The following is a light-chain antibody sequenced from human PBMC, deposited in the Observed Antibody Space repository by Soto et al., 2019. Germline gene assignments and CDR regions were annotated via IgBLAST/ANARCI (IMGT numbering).Light chain of an antibody. V-gene: IGKV1-6*01. Sequence: AIQMTQSPSSLSASVGDRVTITCRASQDIRSDLSWYQQKPGEAPNLLIYGASILQSGVPSTFSGSGSGTDFTLTISSLQPEDFATYYCLQDYNFPLTVGGGTKVEIK. J-gene: IGKJ4*01. CDR1: QDIRSD. CDR3: LQDYNFPLT. CDR2: GAS.